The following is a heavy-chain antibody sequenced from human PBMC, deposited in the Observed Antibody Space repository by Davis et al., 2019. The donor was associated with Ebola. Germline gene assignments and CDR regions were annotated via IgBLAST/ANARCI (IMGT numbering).Heavy chain of an antibody. CDR2: IYPSDSDT. J-gene: IGHJ4*02. CDR1: GYTFRGYW. D-gene: IGHD1-14*01. CDR3: ARGTSLARNFDY. V-gene: IGHV5-51*01. Sequence: GGSLRLSCKGSGYTFRGYWINWVRQMPGKGLEWMGIIYPSDSDTRYSPSFQGQVTISADKSISTAYLQWSSLKASDTAMFYCARGTSLARNFDYWGQGTLVTVSS.